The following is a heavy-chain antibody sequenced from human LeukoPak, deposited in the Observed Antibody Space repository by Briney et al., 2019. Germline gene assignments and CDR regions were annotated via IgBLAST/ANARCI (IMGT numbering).Heavy chain of an antibody. CDR2: ISYDGSNK. D-gene: IGHD6-19*01. J-gene: IGHJ4*02. CDR1: GFTFSSYG. Sequence: PGGSLRLSCAASGFTFSSYGMHWVRQAPGKGLEWVAVISYDGSNKYYADSVKGRFTISRDNSKNTLYLQMNSLRAEDTAVYYCAKDGRYGVAGLKAYYFDYWGQGTLVTVSS. V-gene: IGHV3-30*18. CDR3: AKDGRYGVAGLKAYYFDY.